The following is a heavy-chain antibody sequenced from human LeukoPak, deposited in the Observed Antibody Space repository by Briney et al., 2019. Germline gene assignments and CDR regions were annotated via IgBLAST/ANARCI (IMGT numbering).Heavy chain of an antibody. D-gene: IGHD3-10*01. CDR3: ARQQRYYYGSGSTDY. J-gene: IGHJ4*02. CDR1: GFTFSSYA. Sequence: PGGSLRLSCAASGFTFSSYAMSWIRQPPGKGLEWIGEINHSGSTNYNPSLKSRVTISVDTSKNQFSLKLSSVTAADTAVYYCARQQRYYYGSGSTDYWGQGTLVTVSS. V-gene: IGHV4-34*01. CDR2: INHSGST.